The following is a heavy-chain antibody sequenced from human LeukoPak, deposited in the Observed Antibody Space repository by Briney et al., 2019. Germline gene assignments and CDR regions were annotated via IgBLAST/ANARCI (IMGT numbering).Heavy chain of an antibody. CDR2: INSDGSTT. J-gene: IGHJ4*02. D-gene: IGHD3-3*01. CDR3: ARDPNDFWSGWGYFDY. V-gene: IGHV3-74*01. Sequence: GGSLRLSCAASGFTFGDYWMYWVRQVPGKGLVCVSRINSDGSTTTYADSVKGRFTISRDNAENTLYLQMNSLRAEDTAVYYCARDPNDFWSGWGYFDYWGQGTLVTVSS. CDR1: GFTFGDYW.